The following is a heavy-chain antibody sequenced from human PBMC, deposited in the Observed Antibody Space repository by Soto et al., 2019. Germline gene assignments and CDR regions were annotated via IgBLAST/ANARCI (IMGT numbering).Heavy chain of an antibody. CDR2: IYPGDSDT. CDR1: GYSFTSYW. CDR3: ARTYYYDSSGYSTITFDY. J-gene: IGHJ4*02. V-gene: IGHV5-51*01. D-gene: IGHD3-22*01. Sequence: GESLKISCKGSGYSFTSYWIGWVRQMPGKGLEWMGIIYPGDSDTRYSPSFQGQVTISADKSISTAYLQWSSLKASDTAMYYCARTYYYDSSGYSTITFDYWGQGTLVTVSS.